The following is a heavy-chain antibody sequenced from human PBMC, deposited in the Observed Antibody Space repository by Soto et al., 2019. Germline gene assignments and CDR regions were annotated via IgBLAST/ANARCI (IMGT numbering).Heavy chain of an antibody. V-gene: IGHV3-66*01. CDR2: IYSGGST. CDR1: GFTVSSNH. Sequence: EVQLVESGGGLVQPGGSLRLSCAASGFTVSSNHMSWVRQAPGKGLEWVSLIYSGGSTYYADSVKGRFTFSRDNSKNTLHGEMKSVGAEETAGYYVAGPGEEQGYWGQGTLVTVSS. CDR3: AGPGEEQGY. D-gene: IGHD3-16*01. J-gene: IGHJ4*02.